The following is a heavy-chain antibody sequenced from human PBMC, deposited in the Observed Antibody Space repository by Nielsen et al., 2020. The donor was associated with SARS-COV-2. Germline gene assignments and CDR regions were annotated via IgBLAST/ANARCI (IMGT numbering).Heavy chain of an antibody. CDR3: AKTMIVVPIRGIDY. CDR2: ISGSGGST. D-gene: IGHD3-22*01. Sequence: GESLKISCAASGFTFSSYGMHWVCQAPGKGLEWVSAISGSGGSTYYADSVKGRFTISRDNSKNTLYLQMNSLRAEDTAVYYCAKTMIVVPIRGIDYWGQGTLVTVSS. V-gene: IGHV3-23*01. CDR1: GFTFSSYG. J-gene: IGHJ4*02.